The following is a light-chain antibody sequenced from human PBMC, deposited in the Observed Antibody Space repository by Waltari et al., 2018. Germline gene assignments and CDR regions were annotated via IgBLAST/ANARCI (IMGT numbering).Light chain of an antibody. J-gene: IGLJ3*02. V-gene: IGLV2-14*01. Sequence: QSALTQPASVYGSPGHSITISCTGTSSDVGGYTYVSWYQHHPGKAPKLMISEVSNRPSGVSNRFSGSKSGNTASLTISGLQAEDEADYYCSSYTASSTLFGGGTKLTVL. CDR3: SSYTASSTL. CDR1: SSDVGGYTY. CDR2: EVS.